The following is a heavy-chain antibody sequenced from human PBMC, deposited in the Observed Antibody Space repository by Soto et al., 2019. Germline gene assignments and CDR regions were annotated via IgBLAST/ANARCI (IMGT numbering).Heavy chain of an antibody. J-gene: IGHJ6*03. CDR2: IDWNNDK. Sequence: ETGPTLVNPTQTLTLIFTFSGFSLSTSGICVSWIRQPPGKSLEWPAHIDWNNDKYYSTSLKTRLTTSKNTSKNQVVLTITNMNTVDTAMYYCWWVVACITKKLDYYYYMDVWGKGTTVTVSS. D-gene: IGHD3-3*01. CDR3: WWVVACITKKLDYYYYMDV. CDR1: GFSLSTSGIC. V-gene: IGHV2-70*01.